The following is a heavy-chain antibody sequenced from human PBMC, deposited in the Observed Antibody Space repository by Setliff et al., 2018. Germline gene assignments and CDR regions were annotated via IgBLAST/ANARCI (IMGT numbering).Heavy chain of an antibody. CDR1: GDSISRSTYY. CDR2: VDHSGTT. J-gene: IGHJ5*01. D-gene: IGHD1-1*01. Sequence: SETLSLTCTVSGDSISRSTYYWGWIRQSPGKGLDWIGTVDHSGTTYYNPSLKSRVTISIDTSKNQFSLNLNSVTAADTAVYYCASRTTGPGGWFDFWGQGSLVTVSS. CDR3: ASRTTGPGGWFDF. V-gene: IGHV4-39*01.